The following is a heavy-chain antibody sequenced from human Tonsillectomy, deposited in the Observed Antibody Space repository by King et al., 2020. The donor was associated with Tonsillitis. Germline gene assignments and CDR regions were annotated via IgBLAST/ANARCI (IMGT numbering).Heavy chain of an antibody. CDR3: ARNSIKDYGSGRYTPTWFDP. D-gene: IGHD3-10*01. V-gene: IGHV4-30-4*08. Sequence: VQLQESGPGLVKPSQTLSLTCTVSGGSISNDDHYWSLIRQPPGKGLEWIGYIHNSGRTYYNPSLRGRVTISLGTSKNQFSLKLTSVTAADTAVYYCARNSIKDYGSGRYTPTWFDPWGQGILVTVPS. J-gene: IGHJ5*02. CDR1: GGSISNDDHY. CDR2: IHNSGRT.